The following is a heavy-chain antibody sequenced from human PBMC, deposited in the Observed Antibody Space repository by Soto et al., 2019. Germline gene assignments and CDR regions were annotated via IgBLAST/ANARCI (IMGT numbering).Heavy chain of an antibody. CDR2: INYAGSQK. Sequence: PGGSLRLSCAASGFSFRSYWMSWVRQAPGKGLEWVANINYAGSQKYYVDSVKGRFTISRDNANNSLYLQMNSLRAEDTAVYYCARDRMLSYYYGMDVWGQGTMVTVSS. CDR3: ARDRMLSYYYGMDV. J-gene: IGHJ6*02. D-gene: IGHD3-16*02. V-gene: IGHV3-7*05. CDR1: GFSFRSYW.